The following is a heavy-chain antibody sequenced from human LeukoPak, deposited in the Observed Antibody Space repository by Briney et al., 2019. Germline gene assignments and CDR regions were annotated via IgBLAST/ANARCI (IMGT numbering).Heavy chain of an antibody. V-gene: IGHV3-30-3*01. Sequence: PGRSLRLSCAASGFTFSSYAMHWVRQAPGKGLEWVAVISYDGSNKYYADPVKGRFTISRDNSKNTLYLQMDSLRAEDTAVYYCARGIAVAIDYWGQGTLVTVSS. CDR1: GFTFSSYA. J-gene: IGHJ4*02. CDR2: ISYDGSNK. D-gene: IGHD6-19*01. CDR3: ARGIAVAIDY.